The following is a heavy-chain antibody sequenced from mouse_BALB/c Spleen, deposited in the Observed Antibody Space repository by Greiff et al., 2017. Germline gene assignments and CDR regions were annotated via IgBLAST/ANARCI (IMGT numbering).Heavy chain of an antibody. CDR2: INPSNGRT. J-gene: IGHJ1*01. Sequence: QVQLQQSGAELVKPGASVKLSCKASGYTFTSYWMHWVKQRPGQGLEWIGEINPSNGRTNYNEKFKSKATLTVDKSSSTAYMQLSSLTSEDSAVYYCARTTMSPSWDFDVWGEGTTVTVSS. D-gene: IGHD1-1*01. CDR3: ARTTMSPSWDFDV. V-gene: IGHV1S81*02. CDR1: GYTFTSYW.